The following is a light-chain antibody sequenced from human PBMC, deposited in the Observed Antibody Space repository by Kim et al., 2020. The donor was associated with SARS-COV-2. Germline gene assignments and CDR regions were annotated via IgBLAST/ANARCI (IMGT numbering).Light chain of an antibody. CDR2: GES. Sequence: VVQGERATTSCRASQSVRSNLAGYQQNPGQAPRLLIYGESTRPTGIPPRFSGGGSGTNFPPPISSRQSEVLAVYYCQQYNNWLPWTFGQGTKVNIK. CDR1: QSVRSN. CDR3: QQYNNWLPWT. J-gene: IGKJ1*01. V-gene: IGKV3-15*01.